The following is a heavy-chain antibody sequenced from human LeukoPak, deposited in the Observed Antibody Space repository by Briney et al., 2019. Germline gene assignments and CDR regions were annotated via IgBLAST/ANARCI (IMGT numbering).Heavy chain of an antibody. Sequence: GSLRLSCAASGFTFSSYGMHWVRQAPGKGLEWVAVIRYDGSNKYYADSVKGRFTISRDNSKNTLYLQMSSLRAEDTAVYYCAREEGPFDYWGQGTLVTVSS. CDR1: GFTFSSYG. CDR3: AREEGPFDY. CDR2: IRYDGSNK. J-gene: IGHJ4*02. V-gene: IGHV3-33*01.